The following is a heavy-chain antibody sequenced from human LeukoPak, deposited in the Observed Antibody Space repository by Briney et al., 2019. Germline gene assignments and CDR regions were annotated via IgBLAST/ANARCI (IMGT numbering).Heavy chain of an antibody. J-gene: IGHJ4*02. CDR2: ISGSGGST. V-gene: IGHV3-23*01. CDR3: AKTLYCSGGSCYSLFDY. Sequence: QPGGSLRLSCAASGSTFSSYAMSWVRQAPGKGLEWVSAISGSGGSTYYADSVKGRFTISRDNSKNTLYLQMNSLRAEDTAVYYCAKTLYCSGGSCYSLFDYWGQGTLVTVSS. D-gene: IGHD2-15*01. CDR1: GSTFSSYA.